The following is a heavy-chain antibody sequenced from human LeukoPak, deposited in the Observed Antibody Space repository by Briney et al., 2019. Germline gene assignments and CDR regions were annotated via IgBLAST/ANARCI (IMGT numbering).Heavy chain of an antibody. V-gene: IGHV4-61*02. CDR2: IYTSGST. J-gene: IGHJ4*02. Sequence: PSETLSLTCTVAGGSISSGSYYWSWIRQPAGKGLEWIGRIYTSGSTNYNPSLKSRVTILVDTSKNQFPLKLSSVTAADTAVYYCARGGFPDYFDYWGQGTLVTVSS. D-gene: IGHD3-10*01. CDR1: GGSISSGSYY. CDR3: ARGGFPDYFDY.